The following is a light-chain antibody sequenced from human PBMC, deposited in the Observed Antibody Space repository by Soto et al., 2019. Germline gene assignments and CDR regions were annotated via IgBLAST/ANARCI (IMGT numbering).Light chain of an antibody. V-gene: IGLV2-14*01. CDR2: EVS. Sequence: QSALTQPASVSGSPGQSITISCTGTSSDVGGYNYVSWYQQYPGKAPKLMIYEVSNRPSGVSNRFSGSKSGNTASLTISVLQAEDEADYYCRSHTSSRTAVFGGGTKVSVL. CDR1: SSDVGGYNY. CDR3: RSHTSSRTAV. J-gene: IGLJ3*02.